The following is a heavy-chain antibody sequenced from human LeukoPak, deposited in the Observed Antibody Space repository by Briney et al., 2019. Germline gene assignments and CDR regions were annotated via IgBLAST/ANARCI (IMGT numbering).Heavy chain of an antibody. Sequence: PGTSLRLSCAASGFTFSSYEMNWVRQAPGKGLEWVSFIGSSGATIYYADSVKGRFTISRDNAKNSLYLQMNSLRAEDTAVYYCARLSDALDYWGQGTLVTVS. D-gene: IGHD2-21*02. CDR3: ARLSDALDY. J-gene: IGHJ4*02. CDR2: IGSSGATI. CDR1: GFTFSSYE. V-gene: IGHV3-48*03.